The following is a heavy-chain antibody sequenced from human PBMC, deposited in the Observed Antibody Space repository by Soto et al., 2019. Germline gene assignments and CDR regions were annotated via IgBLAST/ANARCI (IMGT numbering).Heavy chain of an antibody. Sequence: GGSLRLSCAASGFTFDDFAMHWVRQTPGKGLEWVSGISWNSGTLGYADSVKGRLTISRDNAKNSLYLQMNSLRTEDTALYYCVKDRDLYLTGYFDSWGQGTLVTVSS. D-gene: IGHD3-16*01. V-gene: IGHV3-9*01. CDR3: VKDRDLYLTGYFDS. CDR1: GFTFDDFA. CDR2: ISWNSGTL. J-gene: IGHJ4*02.